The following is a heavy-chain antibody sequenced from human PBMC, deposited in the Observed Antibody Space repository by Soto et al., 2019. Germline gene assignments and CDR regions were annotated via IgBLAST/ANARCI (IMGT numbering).Heavy chain of an antibody. CDR2: IIPMLAAP. J-gene: IGHJ2*01. Sequence: QGQLVQSGAEVKKPGSSVKVSCKASGGSFRTYAINWVRQAPGQGLEWMGGIIPMLAAPTYAQKFQGRLTITADASTATVYVGLGSLTSEDTAVYYCARVGPPSPSVIWFFDLWGRGALVTVSS. CDR3: ARVGPPSPSVIWFFDL. V-gene: IGHV1-69*01. CDR1: GGSFRTYA. D-gene: IGHD2-21*01.